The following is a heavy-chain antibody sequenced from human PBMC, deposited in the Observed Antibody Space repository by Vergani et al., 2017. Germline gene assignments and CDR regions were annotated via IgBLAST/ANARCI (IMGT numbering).Heavy chain of an antibody. CDR2: IDRTGRT. J-gene: IGHJ3*02. D-gene: IGHD3-3*01. V-gene: IGHV4-38-2*02. CDR3: ARAPIGSTIFGVVIIRFAFDI. Sequence: QVQLQESGPGLVKSSETLSLICSVSGYSISSGYFWGWIRQSPGKGLEWLGTIDRTGRTHLSPSLKSRLTISVDTTKNQFSLRLTSATAADTAVYYCARAPIGSTIFGVVIIRFAFDIWGQGTMVTVSS. CDR1: GYSISSGYF.